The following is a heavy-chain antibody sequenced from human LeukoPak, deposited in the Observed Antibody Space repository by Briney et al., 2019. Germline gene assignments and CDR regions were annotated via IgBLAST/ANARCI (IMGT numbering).Heavy chain of an antibody. Sequence: PGGSLRLSCAASGFTFSSYDMDWVRQAPGKGLEWVAFIRHDGSNKYYADPVKGRFTISRDNSKNTLYLQMNSLRAEDTAVYHCAKDRVTGIYYGGNPGDFDYWGQGTLVTVSS. CDR2: IRHDGSNK. CDR3: AKDRVTGIYYGGNPGDFDY. J-gene: IGHJ4*02. CDR1: GFTFSSYD. V-gene: IGHV3-30*02. D-gene: IGHD4-23*01.